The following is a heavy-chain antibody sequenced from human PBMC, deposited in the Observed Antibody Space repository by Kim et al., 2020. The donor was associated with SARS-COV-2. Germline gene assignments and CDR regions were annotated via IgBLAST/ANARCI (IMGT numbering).Heavy chain of an antibody. Sequence: ASVKVSCKASGYTFTSYYMHWVRQAPGQGLEWMGIINPSGGSTSYAQKFQGRVTMTRDTSTSTVYMELSSLRSEDTAVCYCVRERGAYFCSGGSCYRAPPNNWFDPWGQGTLVTVSS. CDR3: VRERGAYFCSGGSCYRAPPNNWFDP. CDR2: INPSGGST. J-gene: IGHJ5*02. D-gene: IGHD2-15*01. CDR1: GYTFTSYY. V-gene: IGHV1-46*01.